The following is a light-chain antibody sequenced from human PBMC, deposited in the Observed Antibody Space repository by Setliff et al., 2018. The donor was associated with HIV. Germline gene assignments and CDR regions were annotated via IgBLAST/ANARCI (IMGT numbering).Light chain of an antibody. CDR1: SSDVGGYNY. J-gene: IGLJ2*01. Sequence: QSALTQPASVSGSPGQSITISCIGTSSDVGGYNYVSWYQQHPGKAPKLMIYDVSTRPSGVSNRFSGSKSGNTASLTISGLQAEDEADYYCCSYTSSSTRLFGGGTKVTVL. CDR2: DVS. CDR3: CSYTSSSTRL. V-gene: IGLV2-14*01.